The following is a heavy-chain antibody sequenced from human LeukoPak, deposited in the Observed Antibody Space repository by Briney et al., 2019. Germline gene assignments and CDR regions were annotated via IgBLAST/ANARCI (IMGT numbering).Heavy chain of an antibody. D-gene: IGHD2-15*01. CDR1: GVTFSNYW. CDR2: INSDGRNT. V-gene: IGHV3-74*01. CDR3: ARSDVVKTFDI. J-gene: IGHJ3*02. Sequence: GGSLRLSCAASGVTFSNYWMHWVRQAPWKGLVWVSRINSDGRNTNYADSVKGRFTISRDNAKNTLYLQMNSLRAEDTAVYYCARSDVVKTFDIWGQGTMVTVSS.